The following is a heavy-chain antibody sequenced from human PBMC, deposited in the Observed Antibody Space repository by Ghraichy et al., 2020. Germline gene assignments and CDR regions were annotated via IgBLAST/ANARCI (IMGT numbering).Heavy chain of an antibody. V-gene: IGHV1-2*02. J-gene: IGHJ4*02. CDR3: ARGITAMVTFPFDY. CDR1: GYTFTGYY. Sequence: ASVKVSCKASGYTFTGYYMHWVRQAPGQGLEWMGWINPNSGGTNYAQKFQGRVTMTRDTSISTAYTELSRLRSDDTAVYYCARGITAMVTFPFDYWGQGTLVTVSS. CDR2: INPNSGGT. D-gene: IGHD5-18*01.